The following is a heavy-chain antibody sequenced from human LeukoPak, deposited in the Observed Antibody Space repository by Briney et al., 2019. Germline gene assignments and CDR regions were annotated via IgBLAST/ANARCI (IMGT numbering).Heavy chain of an antibody. V-gene: IGHV4-30-4*01. Sequence: PSETLSLTCTVSGGSISSGDYYWSWIRQPPGKGLEWIGYIYYSGSTNYNPSLKSRVTISVDTSKNQFSLKLSSVTAADTAVYYCASTYCSGGSCYWALDYWGQGTLVTVSS. CDR2: IYYSGST. CDR3: ASTYCSGGSCYWALDY. D-gene: IGHD2-15*01. CDR1: GGSISSGDYY. J-gene: IGHJ4*02.